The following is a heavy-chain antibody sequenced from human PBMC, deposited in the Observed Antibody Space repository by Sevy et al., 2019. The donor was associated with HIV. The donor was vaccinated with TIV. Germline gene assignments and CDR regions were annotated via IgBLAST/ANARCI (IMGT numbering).Heavy chain of an antibody. CDR1: GFTFSSYA. J-gene: IGHJ4*02. D-gene: IGHD6-6*01. CDR2: ISYDGSNK. CDR3: ARDFEDVKYSSSSGSFYFDY. Sequence: GGSLRLSCVASGFTFSSYAMHWVRQAPGKGLEWVAVISYDGSNKYYADSVKGRFTISRDNSKNTLYLQMNSLRAEDTAVYYCARDFEDVKYSSSSGSFYFDYWGQGTLVTVSS. V-gene: IGHV3-30*04.